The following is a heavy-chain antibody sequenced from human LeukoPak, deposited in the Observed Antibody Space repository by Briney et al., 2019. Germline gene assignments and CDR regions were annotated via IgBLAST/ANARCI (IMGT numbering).Heavy chain of an antibody. CDR3: AREEMSSSDPFGY. J-gene: IGHJ4*02. CDR1: GFTFSSYS. V-gene: IGHV3-21*01. CDR2: ISSSSSYI. D-gene: IGHD6-13*01. Sequence: GGSLRLSCAASGFTFSSYSMNWVRQAPGRGLEWVSSISSSSSYIYYADSVKGRFTISRDNAKNSLYLQMNSLRAEDTAVYYCAREEMSSSDPFGYWGQGTLVTVSS.